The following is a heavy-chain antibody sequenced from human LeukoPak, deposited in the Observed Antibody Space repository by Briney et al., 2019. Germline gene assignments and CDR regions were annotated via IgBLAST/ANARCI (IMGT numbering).Heavy chain of an antibody. CDR3: AREREDYGGFNFDY. V-gene: IGHV4-4*07. J-gene: IGHJ4*02. Sequence: SETLSLTCTVSGGSISSYYWSWIRQPAGKGLEWIGRIYTSGSTNYNPSLKSRVTMSVDTSKNQFSLKLSSVTAADTAVYYCAREREDYGGFNFDYWGQGTLVTVSS. CDR2: IYTSGST. D-gene: IGHD4-23*01. CDR1: GGSISSYY.